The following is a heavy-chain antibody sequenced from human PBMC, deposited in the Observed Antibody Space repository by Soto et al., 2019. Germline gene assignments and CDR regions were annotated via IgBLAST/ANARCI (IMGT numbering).Heavy chain of an antibody. CDR1: GGSISSSSYY. J-gene: IGHJ4*02. CDR3: AREDGFGDTSFDY. V-gene: IGHV4-39*02. Sequence: SETLSLTCTVSGGSISSSSYYWGWIRQAPGKGLEWIGSIYYIGSTYHKPSLKSRVTIYVDTSKNQFSLRLSPVTAADTAVYYCAREDGFGDTSFDYWGQGTLVTVSS. CDR2: IYYIGST. D-gene: IGHD3-10*01.